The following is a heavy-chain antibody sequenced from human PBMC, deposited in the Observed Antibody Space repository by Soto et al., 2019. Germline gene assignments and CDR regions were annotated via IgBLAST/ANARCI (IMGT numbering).Heavy chain of an antibody. V-gene: IGHV4-31*03. CDR1: GGSISSGVYY. J-gene: IGHJ5*02. D-gene: IGHD3-10*01. CDR2: IYYSGST. Sequence: SETLSLTCTVSGGSISSGVYYWSWIRQHPGKGLEWIGYIYYSGSTYYNPSLKSRVTISVDTSKNQFSLKLSSVTAADTAVYYCARGGTYGSGPAPFDPWGLGTLVTVSS. CDR3: ARGGTYGSGPAPFDP.